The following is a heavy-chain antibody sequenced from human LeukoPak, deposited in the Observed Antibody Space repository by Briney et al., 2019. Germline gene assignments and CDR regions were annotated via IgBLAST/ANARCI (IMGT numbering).Heavy chain of an antibody. CDR3: AKGYDEDY. Sequence: GGSLRPSCAASGFTFSSYAMSWVRQAPGKGLEWVSLIGGSGSSTYYADSVKGRFTISRDNSKNTLYLQMNSLRAEDTAVYYCAKGYDEDYWGQGTLVTVSS. J-gene: IGHJ4*02. CDR2: IGGSGSST. CDR1: GFTFSSYA. V-gene: IGHV3-23*01. D-gene: IGHD3-3*01.